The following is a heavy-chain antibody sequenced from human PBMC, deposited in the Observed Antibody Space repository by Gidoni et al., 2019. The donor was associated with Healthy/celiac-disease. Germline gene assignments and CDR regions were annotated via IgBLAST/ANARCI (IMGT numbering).Heavy chain of an antibody. CDR2: ISYDGSNK. CDR3: ARDMRYCSGGSCYSAGFDY. V-gene: IGHV3-30*01. CDR1: GFTVSSYA. J-gene: IGHJ4*02. D-gene: IGHD2-15*01. Sequence: QVQLVESGGGVVQPGRSLRLSCAASGFTVSSYAMHWVRQAPGKGLEWVAVISYDGSNKYYADSVKGRFTISRDNSKNTLYLQMNSLRAEDTAVYYCARDMRYCSGGSCYSAGFDYCGQGTLVTVSS.